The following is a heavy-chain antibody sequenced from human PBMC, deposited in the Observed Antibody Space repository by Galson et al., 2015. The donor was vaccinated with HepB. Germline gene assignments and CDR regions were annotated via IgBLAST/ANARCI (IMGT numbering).Heavy chain of an antibody. D-gene: IGHD3-22*01. V-gene: IGHV1-8*01. CDR3: ARVFVDSSGYYYSWFDP. J-gene: IGHJ5*02. Sequence: VKVSCKASGYTFIHYDINWVRQATGQGLEWMGWMNPNSGNTGYSQKFQGRVTMTRNTSISTAYMELSSLRSEDTAVYYCARVFVDSSGYYYSWFDPWGQGTLVTVSS. CDR2: MNPNSGNT. CDR1: GYTFIHYD.